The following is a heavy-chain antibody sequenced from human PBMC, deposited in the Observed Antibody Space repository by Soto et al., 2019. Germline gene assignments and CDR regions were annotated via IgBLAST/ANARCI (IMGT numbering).Heavy chain of an antibody. J-gene: IGHJ4*02. V-gene: IGHV3-7*01. CDR3: ARDPLRYCNGDTCYVGFDY. D-gene: IGHD2-15*01. Sequence: EVQLVESGGGLVRPGGSLRLSCAASGFTFSTYWMSWVRQAPGKGLEWVASIKRDGSDKYYVDSVKGRFTISRDNAKNSLYLQMNSLRVEDTAVYYCARDPLRYCNGDTCYVGFDYWGQGTPVTVTS. CDR2: IKRDGSDK. CDR1: GFTFSTYW.